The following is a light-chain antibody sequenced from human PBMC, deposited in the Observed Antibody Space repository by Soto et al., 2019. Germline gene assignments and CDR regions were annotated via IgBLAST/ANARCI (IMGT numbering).Light chain of an antibody. J-gene: IGKJ4*01. V-gene: IGKV1-39*01. CDR2: AAS. Sequence: DIQLTPSESSLSASVGHRVTITCQASQDISNYLNWYQQKPGKAPKLLIYAASSLQNGVPSRFSGSGSGTDFTLTIISLQPEDFATYYCQQSSPSLTFGGGTKV. CDR1: QDISNY. CDR3: QQSSPSLT.